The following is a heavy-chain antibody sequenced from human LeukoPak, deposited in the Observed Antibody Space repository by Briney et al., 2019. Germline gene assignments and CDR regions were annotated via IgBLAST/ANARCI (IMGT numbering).Heavy chain of an antibody. CDR2: INPNNGAT. J-gene: IGHJ4*02. CDR3: TRESGSYHGNDY. V-gene: IGHV1-2*06. CDR1: GYTFTSYA. D-gene: IGHD1-26*01. Sequence: GASVKVSCKASGYTFTSYAMNWVRQAPGQRLEWMGRINPNNGATNYAQTLQGRVAITGDTSISTAYMELSSLRSDDTAVYYCTRESGSYHGNDYWGQGTLVTVSS.